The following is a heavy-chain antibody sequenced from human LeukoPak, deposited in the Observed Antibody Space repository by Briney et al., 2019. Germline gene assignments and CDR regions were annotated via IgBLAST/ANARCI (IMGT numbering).Heavy chain of an antibody. D-gene: IGHD6-13*01. CDR1: GGAFSSYA. V-gene: IGHV1-69*05. Sequence: SVKDSCKASGGAFSSYAISWVRQAPGQGLEWMGGIIPIFGTANYAQKFQGRVTITTDESTSTAYMELSSLRSEDTAVYYCARDQGSLTRSWYTGYWGQGTQVTVSS. CDR3: ARDQGSLTRSWYTGY. J-gene: IGHJ4*02. CDR2: IIPIFGTA.